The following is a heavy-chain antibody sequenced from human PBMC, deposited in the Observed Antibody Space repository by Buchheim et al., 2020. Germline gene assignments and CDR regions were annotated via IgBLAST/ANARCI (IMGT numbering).Heavy chain of an antibody. CDR3: ARDSHTCSSTSCFDDNYGMDV. CDR2: IYYSGST. J-gene: IGHJ6*02. CDR1: GGSISSGGYY. V-gene: IGHV4-31*03. Sequence: QVQLQESGPGLVKPSQTLSLTCTVSGGSISSGGYYWSWIRQHPGKGLEWIGYIYYSGSTYYNPSLKSRVTISVDTSKNPFSLKLSSVTAADTAVYYCARDSHTCSSTSCFDDNYGMDVWGQGTT. D-gene: IGHD2-2*01.